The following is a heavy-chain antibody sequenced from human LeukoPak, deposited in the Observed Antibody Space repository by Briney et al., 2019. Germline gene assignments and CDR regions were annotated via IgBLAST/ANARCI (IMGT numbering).Heavy chain of an antibody. D-gene: IGHD1-26*01. Sequence: SETLSLTCAVYGGSFSGYYWSWVRQPPGKGLEWIGEINHSGSTNYNPSLKSRVTISVVTSKNQFSLKLSSVTAADTAVYYCAREVGLSAFDIWGQGTMVTVSS. CDR1: GGSFSGYY. CDR3: AREVGLSAFDI. J-gene: IGHJ3*02. V-gene: IGHV4-34*01. CDR2: INHSGST.